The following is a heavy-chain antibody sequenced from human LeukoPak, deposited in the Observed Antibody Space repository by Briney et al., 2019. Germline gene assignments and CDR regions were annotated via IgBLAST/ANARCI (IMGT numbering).Heavy chain of an antibody. Sequence: GESLKISCKGSGYSFTSYWIGWVRQMPGKGLEWMGIIYPGDSDTRYSPSFQGRVTISAAKSISTAYLQWSSLKASDTAMYYCARYYYGSGSYYTNFDYWGQGTLVTVSS. D-gene: IGHD3-10*01. CDR3: ARYYYGSGSYYTNFDY. CDR1: GYSFTSYW. CDR2: IYPGDSDT. V-gene: IGHV5-51*01. J-gene: IGHJ4*02.